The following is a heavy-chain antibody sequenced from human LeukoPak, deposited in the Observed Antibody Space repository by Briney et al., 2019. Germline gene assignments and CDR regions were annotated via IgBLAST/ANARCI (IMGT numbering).Heavy chain of an antibody. V-gene: IGHV3-23*01. D-gene: IGHD1-1*01. CDR3: AKGGRSTGLDY. CDR2: ISGSGGST. J-gene: IGHJ4*01. CDR1: GFTVSSNYA. Sequence: PGGSLRLSCAASGFTVSSNYAMTWVRQAPGKGLEWVSGISGSGGSTYYADSVKGRFTISRDNSMNTLYLQMNSLRAEDTAVYYCAKGGRSTGLDYWGQGTLVTVSS.